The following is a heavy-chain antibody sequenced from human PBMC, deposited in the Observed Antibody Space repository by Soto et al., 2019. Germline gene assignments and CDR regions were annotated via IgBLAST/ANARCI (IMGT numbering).Heavy chain of an antibody. J-gene: IGHJ4*02. V-gene: IGHV2-26*01. D-gene: IGHD3-9*01. CDR1: GFSLSNARMG. Sequence: QVTLKESGPVLVKPTETLTLTCTVSGFSLSNARMGVTWIRQPPGKALEWLAHIFSNDEKSYSTSLKSRLTIXKXXSNSQVVLTMTNMDPVDTCTYYCARINDFLTGFDYWGQGTLVTVSS. CDR2: IFSNDEK. CDR3: ARINDFLTGFDY.